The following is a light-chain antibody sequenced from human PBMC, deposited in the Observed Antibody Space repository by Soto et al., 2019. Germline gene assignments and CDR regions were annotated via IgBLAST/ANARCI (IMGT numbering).Light chain of an antibody. J-gene: IGLJ1*01. V-gene: IGLV2-8*01. CDR2: EVS. Sequence: QSALTQPPSASGSPGQSVTISCAGTSSDVGGYDYVSWYQRHPGEAPKLIIYEVSKRPSGVPDRFSGSKSGNTASLTVSGLQAEDEADYYCSSYAGSNNYVFGTGTKVTVL. CDR1: SSDVGGYDY. CDR3: SSYAGSNNYV.